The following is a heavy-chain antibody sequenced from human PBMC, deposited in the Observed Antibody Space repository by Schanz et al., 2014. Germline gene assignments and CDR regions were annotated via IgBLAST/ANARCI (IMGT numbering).Heavy chain of an antibody. V-gene: IGHV4-59*08. CDR3: AKFLYDDPS. D-gene: IGHD3-3*01. CDR2: IHQSGGT. CDR1: GGDIGNYY. J-gene: IGHJ5*02. Sequence: QVQLQESGPGLVKPSETLSLTCSVSGGDIGNYYWSWIRQPPGKGLEWIGYIHQSGGTNYNPSLKSRVTILVDPSKNQFSRRLTSLTAADTAVYYCAKFLYDDPSWGQGTLVTVSS.